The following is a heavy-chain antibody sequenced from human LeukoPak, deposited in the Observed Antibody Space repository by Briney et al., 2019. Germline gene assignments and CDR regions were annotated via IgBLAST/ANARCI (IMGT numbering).Heavy chain of an antibody. CDR2: IRYDGSNK. J-gene: IGHJ5*02. D-gene: IGHD3-10*01. V-gene: IGHV3-30*02. CDR1: GFTFSSYG. Sequence: GGSLRLSCAASGFTFSSYGMHWVRQAPGKGLEWVAFIRYDGSNKYYADSVKGRFTISRDNSKNTLYLQMNSLRAEDTAVYYCAKDQTRLGVRGAPFGFDPWGQGTLVTVSS. CDR3: AKDQTRLGVRGAPFGFDP.